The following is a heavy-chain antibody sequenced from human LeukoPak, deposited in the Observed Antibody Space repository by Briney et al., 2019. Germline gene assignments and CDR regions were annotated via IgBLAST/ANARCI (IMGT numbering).Heavy chain of an antibody. J-gene: IGHJ4*02. CDR2: ISDSGSIT. CDR1: GXAFSSQA. CDR3: AKVARRTSGWYFFDY. Sequence: GGSLRLSWAASGXAFSSQAMGWVRQAPGKGLEWVSVISDSGSITYYADSVKGRFTISRDNSKNTLFLQMNSLRAEDTAVYYCAKVARRTSGWYFFDYWGQGTLVTVSS. D-gene: IGHD6-19*01. V-gene: IGHV3-23*01.